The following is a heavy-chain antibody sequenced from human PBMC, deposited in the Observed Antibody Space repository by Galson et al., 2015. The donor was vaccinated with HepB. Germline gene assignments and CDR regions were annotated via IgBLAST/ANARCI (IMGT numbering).Heavy chain of an antibody. J-gene: IGHJ4*02. CDR2: ISYDGSNK. D-gene: IGHD2-2*01. CDR1: GFTFSSYG. V-gene: IGHV3-30*18. Sequence: SLRLSCAASGFTFSSYGMHWVRQAPGKGLEWVAVISYDGSNKYYADSVKGRFTISRDNSKNTLYLQMNSLRAEDTAVYYCAKVSGDRNRCSSTSCKAPLDYWGQGTLVTVSS. CDR3: AKVSGDRNRCSSTSCKAPLDY.